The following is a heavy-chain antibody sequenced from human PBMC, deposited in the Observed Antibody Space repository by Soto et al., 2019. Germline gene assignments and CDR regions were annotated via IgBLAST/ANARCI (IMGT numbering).Heavy chain of an antibody. J-gene: IGHJ4*02. D-gene: IGHD3-9*01. CDR2: ISSSSSYI. Sequence: GKGLEWVSSISSSSSYIYYADSVKGRFTISRDNAKNSLYLQMNSLRAEDTAVYYCARVRYYDILTGYPYYFDYWGQGTLVTVSS. V-gene: IGHV3-21*01. CDR3: ARVRYYDILTGYPYYFDY.